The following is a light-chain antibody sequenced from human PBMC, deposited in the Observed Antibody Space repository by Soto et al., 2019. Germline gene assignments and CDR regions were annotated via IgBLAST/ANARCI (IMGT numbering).Light chain of an antibody. CDR3: QSFDSSLRASI. V-gene: IGLV1-40*01. CDR2: ANN. CDR1: GSNIGANYD. Sequence: QSVLTQPPSMSGAPGQRVTISCSGSGSNIGANYDVHWYQQFPGTAPKVLIYANNNRPSGVPDRFSGSRSGTYASLAITGLQAEDEADYYCQSFDSSLRASIFGGGNKVTVL. J-gene: IGLJ2*01.